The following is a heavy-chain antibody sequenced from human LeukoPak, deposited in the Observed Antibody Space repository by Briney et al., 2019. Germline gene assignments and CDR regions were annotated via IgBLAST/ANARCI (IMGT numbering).Heavy chain of an antibody. Sequence: PGGSLRLSCAASGFSFSDYNMNWVRQAPGKGLEWVAYISSSSSTTHYADSVKGRFTISRDNSKNSLYLQMNSLRAEDTAVYYCARVSPMVRSWYFDPWGQGTLVTVSS. V-gene: IGHV3-48*04. D-gene: IGHD5-18*01. J-gene: IGHJ5*02. CDR1: GFSFSDYN. CDR2: ISSSSSTT. CDR3: ARVSPMVRSWYFDP.